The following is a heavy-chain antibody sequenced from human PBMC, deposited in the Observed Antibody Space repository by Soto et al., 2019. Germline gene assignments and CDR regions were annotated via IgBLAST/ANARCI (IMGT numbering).Heavy chain of an antibody. D-gene: IGHD4-4*01. V-gene: IGHV3-23*01. CDR3: AKGGSRVMTTVDY. Sequence: EVQLLESGGGLVQPGGSLRLSCAASGVTFSSYAMSLVRQAPGKGLEWVSAISGSGGSTYYADSVKGRFTISRDNSKNTLYLQMNSLRAEDTAVYYCAKGGSRVMTTVDYWGQGTLVTVSS. J-gene: IGHJ4*02. CDR1: GVTFSSYA. CDR2: ISGSGGST.